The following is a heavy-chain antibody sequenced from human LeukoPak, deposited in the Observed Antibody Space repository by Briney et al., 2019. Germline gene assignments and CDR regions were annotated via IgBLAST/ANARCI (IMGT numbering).Heavy chain of an antibody. CDR2: ISAYNGNT. CDR1: GYTFTSYA. CDR3: ARDEPPRGSSGYDY. Sequence: GASVKVSCEASGYTFTSYAMNWVRQAPGQGLEWMGWISAYNGNTNYAQKLQGRVTMTTDTSTSTAYMELRSLRSDDTAVYYCARDEPPRGSSGYDYWGQGTLVTVSS. D-gene: IGHD3-22*01. V-gene: IGHV1-18*01. J-gene: IGHJ4*02.